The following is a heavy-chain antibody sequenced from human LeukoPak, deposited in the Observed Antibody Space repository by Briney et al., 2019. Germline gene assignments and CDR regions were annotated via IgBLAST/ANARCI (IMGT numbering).Heavy chain of an antibody. CDR2: IIPIFGTA. D-gene: IGHD3-22*01. J-gene: IGHJ5*02. CDR1: GGTFSSYA. V-gene: IGHV1-69*05. Sequence: ASVTVSFKASGGTFSSYAIRWVRQAPGQGLEWMGGIIPIFGTANYAQKFQGRVTITTDESTSTAYMELSSLRSEDTAVYYCARVMQVGPYYYDKGFDPWGQGTLVTVSS. CDR3: ARVMQVGPYYYDKGFDP.